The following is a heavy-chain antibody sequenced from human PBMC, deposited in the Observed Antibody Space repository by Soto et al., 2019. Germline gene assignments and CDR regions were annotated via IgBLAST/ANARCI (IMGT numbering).Heavy chain of an antibody. Sequence: LRLSCAASGFIFNDYYMSWIRQAPGKGLEWLSNISGSSGSKKYADAGKGRFTISRDNAKKSLYLEMHSLRAEDTAVYYCARYAAEVTTFFDHWGQGTLVTVSS. J-gene: IGHJ4*02. CDR1: GFIFNDYY. V-gene: IGHV3-11*06. D-gene: IGHD4-17*01. CDR2: ISGSSGSK. CDR3: ARYAAEVTTFFDH.